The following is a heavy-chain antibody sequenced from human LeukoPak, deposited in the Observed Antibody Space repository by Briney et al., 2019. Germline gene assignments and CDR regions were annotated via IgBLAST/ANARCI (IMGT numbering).Heavy chain of an antibody. Sequence: GGSLRLSCAASGFTFSSYGMHWVRQAPGKGLEWVAFIRYDGSNKYYADSVKGRSTISRDNSKNTLYLQMNSLRAEDTAVYYCAKDRVGYYGSGSYFDYWGQGTLVTVSS. V-gene: IGHV3-30*02. CDR3: AKDRVGYYGSGSYFDY. J-gene: IGHJ4*02. CDR2: IRYDGSNK. D-gene: IGHD3-10*01. CDR1: GFTFSSYG.